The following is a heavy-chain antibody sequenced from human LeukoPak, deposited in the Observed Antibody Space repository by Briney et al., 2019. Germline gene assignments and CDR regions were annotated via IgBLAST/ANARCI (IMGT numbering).Heavy chain of an antibody. CDR3: AKEGFDS. Sequence: PGRSLRLSCAASGFTFSSYAMHWVRQAPGKGLEWVAVISYDGSNKYYADSVKGRFTISRDNSKNTLYLQMNSLGAEDTAVYYCAKEGFDSWGQGTLVTVSS. CDR2: ISYDGSNK. CDR1: GFTFSSYA. V-gene: IGHV3-30-3*01. J-gene: IGHJ4*02.